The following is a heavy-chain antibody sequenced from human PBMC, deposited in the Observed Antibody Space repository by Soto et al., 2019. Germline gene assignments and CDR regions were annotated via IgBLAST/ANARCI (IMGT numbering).Heavy chain of an antibody. CDR3: ARDLGGYYDSSGYYYGWFDP. CDR2: IWYDGSNK. J-gene: IGHJ5*02. D-gene: IGHD3-22*01. Sequence: GGSLRLSCAASGFTFSSYGMHWVRQAPGKGLEWVAVIWYDGSNKYYADSVKGRFTISRDNSKNTLYLQMNSLRAEDTAVYYCARDLGGYYDSSGYYYGWFDPWGQGTLVTVSS. CDR1: GFTFSSYG. V-gene: IGHV3-33*01.